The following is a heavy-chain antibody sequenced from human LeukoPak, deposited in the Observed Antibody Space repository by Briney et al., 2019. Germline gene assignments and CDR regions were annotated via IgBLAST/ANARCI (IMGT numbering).Heavy chain of an antibody. Sequence: ASVQVSCKASGYTFTSYGISWVRQAPGQGLEWMGIINPSGGSTSYAQKFQGRVTMTRDTSTSTVYMELSSLRSEDTAVYYCARSHTAMILVYWGQGTLVTISS. J-gene: IGHJ4*02. CDR3: ARSHTAMILVY. CDR1: GYTFTSYG. V-gene: IGHV1-46*01. CDR2: INPSGGST. D-gene: IGHD5-18*01.